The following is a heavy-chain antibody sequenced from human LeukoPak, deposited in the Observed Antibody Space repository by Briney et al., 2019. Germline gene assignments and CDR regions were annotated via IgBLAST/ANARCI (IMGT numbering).Heavy chain of an antibody. D-gene: IGHD3-3*01. CDR2: IVVGSGDT. CDR3: ARDLGPDYDFWSGSSKWFDP. Sequence: SVKVSCKASGFTFSSSAMQWVRQARGQHLEWIGWIVVGSGDTNYAQKFQQRVTITRDMSTSTAYMELSSLRSDDTAVYYCARDLGPDYDFWSGSSKWFDPWGQGTLVTVSS. V-gene: IGHV1-58*02. CDR1: GFTFSSSA. J-gene: IGHJ5*02.